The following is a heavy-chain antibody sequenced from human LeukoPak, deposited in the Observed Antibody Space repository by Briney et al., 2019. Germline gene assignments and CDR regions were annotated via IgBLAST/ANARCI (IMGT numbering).Heavy chain of an antibody. CDR2: INPSGGST. D-gene: IGHD3-10*01. CDR3: ARGLWFGDNRYGMDV. V-gene: IGHV1-46*01. CDR1: GYTFTSYY. J-gene: IGHJ6*02. Sequence: ASVNVSCKASGYTFTSYYMHWVRRAPGQGLEWMGIINPSGGSTTYAQKFQGRVTMTRDTSTSTVYMELSSLRSEDTAVYYCARGLWFGDNRYGMDVWGQGTTVTVSS.